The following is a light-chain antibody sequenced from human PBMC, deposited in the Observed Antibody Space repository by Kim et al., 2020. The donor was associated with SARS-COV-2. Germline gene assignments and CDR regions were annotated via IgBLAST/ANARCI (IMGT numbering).Light chain of an antibody. CDR1: GSNIGTNY. V-gene: IGLV1-47*01. CDR3: AAWDDSLSGWV. CDR2: ANN. J-gene: IGLJ3*02. Sequence: GQRVAISCSGSGSNIGTNYAYWYHHLPGTAPKLLIYANNQRPSGVPDRFSGSKSGTSASLAISGLRSEDEADYYCAAWDDSLSGWVFGGGTQLTVL.